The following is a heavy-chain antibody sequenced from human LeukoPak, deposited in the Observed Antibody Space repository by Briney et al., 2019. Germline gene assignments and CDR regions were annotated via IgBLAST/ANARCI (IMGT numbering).Heavy chain of an antibody. CDR3: ARVATMVRVPLDALDI. Sequence: GGSLRLSCAASGFTFSNYSMNWVRQAPGKGLEWVSYISRSGSNRYYADSVKGRFTISRDNAKNSLYLQMNSLRAEDTAVYYCARVATMVRVPLDALDIWGQGTMVSVSS. D-gene: IGHD3-10*01. CDR1: GFTFSNYS. V-gene: IGHV3-48*01. CDR2: ISRSGSNR. J-gene: IGHJ3*02.